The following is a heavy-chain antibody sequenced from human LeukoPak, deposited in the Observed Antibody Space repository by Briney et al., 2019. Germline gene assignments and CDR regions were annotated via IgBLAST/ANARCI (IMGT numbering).Heavy chain of an antibody. D-gene: IGHD5-24*01. CDR3: AKGVEMATIPIDY. V-gene: IGHV3-23*01. CDR1: GFTFSSYA. Sequence: GGSLRLSRAASGFTFSSYALSWVRQAPGKGLEWVSAINGSGGSPYYADSVKGRFTISRDNSKNTLYLQMNSLRAEDTAVYYCAKGVEMATIPIDYWGQGTLVTVSS. CDR2: INGSGGSP. J-gene: IGHJ4*02.